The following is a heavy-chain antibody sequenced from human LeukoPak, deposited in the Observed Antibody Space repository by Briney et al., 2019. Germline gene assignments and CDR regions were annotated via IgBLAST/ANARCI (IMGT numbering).Heavy chain of an antibody. J-gene: IGHJ4*02. CDR3: ARGNPSGSSAAFDY. CDR2: INHSGST. Sequence: SETLSLSCAVYGGSFSGYYWSWIRQPPGKGLEWFGEINHSGSTNYNPSLKSRVTISVDTSKNQFSLKLSSVTAADTAVYYCARGNPSGSSAAFDYWGQGTLVTVSS. V-gene: IGHV4-34*01. CDR1: GGSFSGYY. D-gene: IGHD1-26*01.